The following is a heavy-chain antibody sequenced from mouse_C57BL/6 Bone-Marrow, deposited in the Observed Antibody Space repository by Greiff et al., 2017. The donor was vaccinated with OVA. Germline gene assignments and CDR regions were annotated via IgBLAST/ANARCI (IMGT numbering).Heavy chain of an antibody. J-gene: IGHJ2*01. V-gene: IGHV5-4*01. CDR1: GFTFSSYA. Sequence: DVHLVESGGGLVKPGGSLKLSCAASGFTFSSYAMSWVRQTPEKRLEWVATISDGGSYTYYPDNVKGRFTISRDNAKNNLYLQMSHLKSEDTAMYYCARLVRRYFDYWGQGTTLTVSS. CDR3: ARLVRRYFDY. CDR2: ISDGGSYT. D-gene: IGHD2-1*01.